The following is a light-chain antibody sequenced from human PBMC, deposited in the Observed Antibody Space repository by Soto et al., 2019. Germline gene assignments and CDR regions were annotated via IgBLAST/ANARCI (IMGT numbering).Light chain of an antibody. J-gene: IGLJ3*02. CDR1: ASDIGNYNY. CDR2: GVS. V-gene: IGLV2-14*01. CDR3: SSYTAYTTLWV. Sequence: QSVLTQPASVSGSPGQSITISCTGTASDIGNYNYVSWYQLHPGKAPKLLIYGVSNRPSGVSNRFSGSKSGNAASLTISGIQAEEEADYYCSSYTAYTTLWVFGGGTKVTV.